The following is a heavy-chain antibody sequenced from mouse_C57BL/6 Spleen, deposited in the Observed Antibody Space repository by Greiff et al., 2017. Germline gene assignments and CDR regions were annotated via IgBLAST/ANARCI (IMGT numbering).Heavy chain of an antibody. CDR2: SDPNSGGT. D-gene: IGHD2-2*01. CDR1: GYTFTSYW. Sequence: QVQLQQPGAELVKPGASVKLSCKASGYTFTSYWMHWVKQRPGRGLEWIGRSDPNSGGTKYNEKFKSKATLTVDKPSSTAYMQLSSLTSEDSAVYYCAREGDGYEGYCDYWGQGTTLTVSS. CDR3: AREGDGYEGYCDY. V-gene: IGHV1-72*01. J-gene: IGHJ2*01.